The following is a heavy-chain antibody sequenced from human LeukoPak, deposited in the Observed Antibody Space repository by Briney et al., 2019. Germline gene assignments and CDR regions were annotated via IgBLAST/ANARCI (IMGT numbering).Heavy chain of an antibody. Sequence: SETLSLTCSVSGGTISNNYWSWIRQPPGKGLEWIGYIYYSGSTNYNPSLKSRVTISVDTSKNQFSLKLRSVTAADTAVYYCARHVTISGPYDASDIWGQGTMVTVSP. CDR1: GGTISNNY. CDR2: IYYSGST. J-gene: IGHJ3*02. V-gene: IGHV4-59*08. D-gene: IGHD5-24*01. CDR3: ARHVTISGPYDASDI.